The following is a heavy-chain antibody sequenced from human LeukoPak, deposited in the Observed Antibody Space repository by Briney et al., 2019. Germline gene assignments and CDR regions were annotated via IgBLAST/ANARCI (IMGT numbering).Heavy chain of an antibody. CDR2: IYYSGST. CDR3: ARDPADFVVVVAAPYYFDY. D-gene: IGHD2-15*01. J-gene: IGHJ4*02. Sequence: SETLSLTCTVSGGSISSYYWSWIRQPPGKGLEWIGYIYYSGSTNYNPSLKSRVTISVDTSKNQFSLKLSSVTAADTAVYYCARDPADFVVVVAAPYYFDYWGQGTLVTVSS. CDR1: GGSISSYY. V-gene: IGHV4-59*01.